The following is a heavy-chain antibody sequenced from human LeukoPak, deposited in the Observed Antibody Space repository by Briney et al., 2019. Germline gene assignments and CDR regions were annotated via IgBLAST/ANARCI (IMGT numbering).Heavy chain of an antibody. CDR1: GGSFSGYY. J-gene: IGHJ4*02. CDR2: INHSGST. D-gene: IGHD4-17*01. Sequence: SETLSLTCAVYGGSFSGYYWSWIRQPPGKGLEWIGEINHSGSTNYNPPLKSRVTISVDTSKNQFSLKLSSVTAADTAVYYCARGIRSTVTTSADYWGQGTLVTVSS. CDR3: ARGIRSTVTTSADY. V-gene: IGHV4-34*01.